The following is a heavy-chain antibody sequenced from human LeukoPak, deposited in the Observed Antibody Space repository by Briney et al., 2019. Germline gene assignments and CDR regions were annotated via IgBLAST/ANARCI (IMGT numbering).Heavy chain of an antibody. CDR3: AKDLVGATAS. J-gene: IGHJ5*02. Sequence: GGSLRLSRAASGFTFSTYSINWVRQAPGKGLEWVSYISGSSTTIYYADSVKGRFTISRDNAKNSLYLQMNSLRDEDTAVYYCAKDLVGATASWGQGTLVTVSS. CDR1: GFTFSTYS. V-gene: IGHV3-48*02. CDR2: ISGSSTTI. D-gene: IGHD1-26*01.